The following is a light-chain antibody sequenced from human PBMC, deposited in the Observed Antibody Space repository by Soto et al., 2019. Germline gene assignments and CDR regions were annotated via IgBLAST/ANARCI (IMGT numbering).Light chain of an antibody. Sequence: EIVLTQSPGTLSLSPGERATLSCRASQSVSSSYLAWYQQKPGQAPRLLIYGASSRATGIPDRFSGSGSGKDFTLTISRLEPEDFAVYYCEKYGSSPLLTFGPGTKVDIK. J-gene: IGKJ3*01. CDR2: GAS. V-gene: IGKV3-20*01. CDR1: QSVSSSY. CDR3: EKYGSSPLLT.